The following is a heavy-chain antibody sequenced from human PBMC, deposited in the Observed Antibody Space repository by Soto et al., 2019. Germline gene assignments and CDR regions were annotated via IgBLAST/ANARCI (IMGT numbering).Heavy chain of an antibody. D-gene: IGHD3-10*01. J-gene: IGHJ4*02. V-gene: IGHV4-31*03. CDR3: ARDSGYYYGSGSYYNPPPLFDY. CDR1: GGSISSGGYY. Sequence: PSETLSLACTVSGGSISSGGYYWSWIRQHPGKGLEWIGYIYYSGSTYYNPSLKSRVTISVDTSKNQFSLKLSSVTAADTAVYYCARDSGYYYGSGSYYNPPPLFDYWGQGTLVTVSS. CDR2: IYYSGST.